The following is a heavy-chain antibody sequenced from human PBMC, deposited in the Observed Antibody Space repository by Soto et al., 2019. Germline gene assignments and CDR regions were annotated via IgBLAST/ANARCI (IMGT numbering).Heavy chain of an antibody. CDR1: GFTFSSYE. CDR2: ISSSGSTI. V-gene: IGHV3-48*03. Sequence: HPGGSLRLSCAASGFTFSSYEMNWVRQAPGKGLEWVSYISSSGSTIYYADSVKGRFTISRDNAKNSLYLQMNSLRAEDTAVYYCAREPLYYDFWSPDWFDPWGQGTLVTVSS. CDR3: AREPLYYDFWSPDWFDP. J-gene: IGHJ5*02. D-gene: IGHD3-3*01.